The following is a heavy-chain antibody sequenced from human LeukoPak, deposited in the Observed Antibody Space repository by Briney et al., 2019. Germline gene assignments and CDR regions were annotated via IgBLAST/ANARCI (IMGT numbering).Heavy chain of an antibody. V-gene: IGHV3-11*01. J-gene: IGHJ6*02. Sequence: PGGSLRLSCAASGFTFSDYYMSWIRQAPGKGLEWVSYISSSGSTIYYADSVKGRFTISRDNAKNSLYLQMNSLRAEDTAVYYCARDAADMIVVVPDYYYGMDVWGQGTTVTVSS. CDR3: ARDAADMIVVVPDYYYGMDV. CDR1: GFTFSDYY. D-gene: IGHD3-22*01. CDR2: ISSSGSTI.